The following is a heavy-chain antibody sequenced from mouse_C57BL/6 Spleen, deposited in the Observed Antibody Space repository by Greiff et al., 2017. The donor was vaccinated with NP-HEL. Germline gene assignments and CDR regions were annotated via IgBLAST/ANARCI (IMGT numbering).Heavy chain of an antibody. D-gene: IGHD2-4*01. J-gene: IGHJ2*01. CDR1: GYTFTSYW. CDR2: IDPSDSYT. V-gene: IGHV1-59*01. CDR3: ARLGIIYYDYDFDY. Sequence: QVQLQQPGAELVRPGTSVKLSCKASGYTFTSYWMHWGKQRPGQGLEWIGVIDPSDSYTNYNQKFKGKSTLTVDTSSSTAYMQLSSLTSEDSAVYYCARLGIIYYDYDFDYWGQGTTLTVSS.